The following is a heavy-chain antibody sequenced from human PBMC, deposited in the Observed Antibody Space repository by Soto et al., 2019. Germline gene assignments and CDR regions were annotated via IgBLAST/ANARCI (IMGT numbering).Heavy chain of an antibody. J-gene: IGHJ4*01. CDR1: CDSISGGGHY. CDR3: ARRRQIGESYDY. V-gene: IGHV4-31*03. CDR2: VFHNGIT. D-gene: IGHD6-25*01. Sequence: PSETLSLTCTVSCDSISGGGHYWGWIRQHPGKGLEWVGYVFHNGITYYNPSLKSRVAISIDAPNNQFSLTLSSMTAADTAVYSCARRRQIGESYDYWGHGKLVTASS.